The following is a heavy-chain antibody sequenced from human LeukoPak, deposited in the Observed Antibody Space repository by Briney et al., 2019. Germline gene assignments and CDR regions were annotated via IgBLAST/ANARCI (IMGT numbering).Heavy chain of an antibody. D-gene: IGHD1-26*01. CDR3: ARNRVVGAPNFDY. CDR1: GGSISSSNW. CDR2: IYHSGST. J-gene: IGHJ4*02. Sequence: SGTLSLTCAVSGGSISSSNWWSWVRQPPGKGLERIGEIYHSGSTNYNPSLKSRVTISVDKSKNQFSLNLTSVTAADTAVYYCARNRVVGAPNFDYWGQGTLVTVFS. V-gene: IGHV4-4*02.